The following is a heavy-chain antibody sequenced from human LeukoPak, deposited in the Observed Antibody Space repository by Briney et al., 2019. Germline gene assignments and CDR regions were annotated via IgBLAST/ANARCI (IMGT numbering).Heavy chain of an antibody. D-gene: IGHD4-23*01. V-gene: IGHV3-21*01. Sequence: GGSLRLSCAASRFTFSSYSMNWVRQAPGKGLEWVSSISSSGSYIYYADSVKGRFTISRDNAKNSLYLQMNSLRAEDTAVYYCARVVRPLYYYMDVWGKGTTVTVSS. CDR2: ISSSGSYI. J-gene: IGHJ6*03. CDR3: ARVVRPLYYYMDV. CDR1: RFTFSSYS.